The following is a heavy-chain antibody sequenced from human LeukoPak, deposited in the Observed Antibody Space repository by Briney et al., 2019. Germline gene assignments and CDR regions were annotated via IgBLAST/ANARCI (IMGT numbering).Heavy chain of an antibody. D-gene: IGHD6-6*01. Sequence: SETLSLTRTVSGGSLSSHYWSWVRHPAGEGQEWSGRIYTSGSTNYNPSPKSRVTIPLNKSKNQYSLTLSCVTAADTAVYYCARDGGIAARRWFDPWGQGTLVTVSS. CDR3: ARDGGIAARRWFDP. J-gene: IGHJ5*02. CDR1: GGSLSSHY. V-gene: IGHV4-4*07. CDR2: IYTSGST.